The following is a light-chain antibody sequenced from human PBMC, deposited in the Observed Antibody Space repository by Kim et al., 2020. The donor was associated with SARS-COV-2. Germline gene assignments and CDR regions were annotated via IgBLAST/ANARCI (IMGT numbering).Light chain of an antibody. CDR2: AAS. CDR3: LQHRSYPRT. CDR1: QDINQN. Sequence: SASVGDTVTISCRASQDINQNLVWFQQKPGQVPKRLIYAASRPQSGVPSRFSGSGSGTEFILTITSLQPEDFATYYCLQHRSYPRTFGQGTKLEI. V-gene: IGKV1-17*03. J-gene: IGKJ2*01.